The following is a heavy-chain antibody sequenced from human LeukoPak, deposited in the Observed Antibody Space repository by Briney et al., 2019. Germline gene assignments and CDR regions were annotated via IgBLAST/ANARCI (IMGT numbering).Heavy chain of an antibody. CDR3: EKRGDKLDLI. J-gene: IGHJ4*02. D-gene: IGHD2-21*02. CDR2: IRGSGDTT. Sequence: GESLRLSCAASGVTVRNYGLSWVRHTPGKGLEWVSAIRGSGDTTFYADSVKGRFTISRDNSENTVYLQMNSLRAEDTAVYYCEKRGDKLDLIWGQGTLVTVSS. CDR1: GVTVRNYG. V-gene: IGHV3-23*01.